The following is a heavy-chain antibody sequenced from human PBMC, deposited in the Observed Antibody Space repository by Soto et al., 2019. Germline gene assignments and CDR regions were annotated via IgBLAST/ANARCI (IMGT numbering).Heavy chain of an antibody. Sequence: GESLKISCKGSGYSFTSYWIGWVRQMPGKGLEWMGIIYPGDSDTRYSPSFQGQVTISADKSISTAYLQWSSLKASDTAMYYCARLEGTTVTTSYNWFDPWGQGTLVTVSS. CDR2: IYPGDSDT. CDR3: ARLEGTTVTTSYNWFDP. CDR1: GYSFTSYW. V-gene: IGHV5-51*01. D-gene: IGHD4-4*01. J-gene: IGHJ5*02.